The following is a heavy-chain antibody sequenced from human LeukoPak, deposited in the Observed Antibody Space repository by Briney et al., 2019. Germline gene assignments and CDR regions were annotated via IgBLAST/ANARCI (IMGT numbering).Heavy chain of an antibody. J-gene: IGHJ4*02. V-gene: IGHV3-21*01. CDR1: GFTFSSYS. CDR2: ISSSSSYI. CDR3: ARCAPWIQLWSIDY. D-gene: IGHD5-18*01. Sequence: PGGSLRLSCAASGFTFSSYSMNWVRQAPGKGLEWVSSISSSSSYIYYADSVNGRFTISRDNAKNSLYLQINSLRAENTAVYYSARCAPWIQLWSIDYWGQGTLVTVSS.